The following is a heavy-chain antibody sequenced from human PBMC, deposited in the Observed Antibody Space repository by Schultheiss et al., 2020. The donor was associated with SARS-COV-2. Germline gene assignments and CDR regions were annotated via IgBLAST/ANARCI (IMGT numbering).Heavy chain of an antibody. CDR2: IYYSGST. CDR1: GGSISSYY. J-gene: IGHJ2*01. Sequence: SETLSLTCTVSGGSISSYYWSWIRQPPGKGLEWIGYIYYSGSTYYNPSLKSRVTMSVDTSKNQVSLRLNSVTAADTAVYYCARNGVPQIALIAAAGTDYFDLWGRGTLVTVSS. V-gene: IGHV4-59*01. D-gene: IGHD6-13*01. CDR3: ARNGVPQIALIAAAGTDYFDL.